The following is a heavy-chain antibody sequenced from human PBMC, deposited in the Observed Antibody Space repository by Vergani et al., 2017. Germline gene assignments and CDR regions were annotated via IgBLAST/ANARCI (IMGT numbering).Heavy chain of an antibody. J-gene: IGHJ4*02. CDR1: GYTFSNYY. Sequence: QVQVVQSGAEVKKSGASVKVSCKTSGYTFSNYYMHWVRQAPGQGLEGMGIINPSVGHTNYAQKFQGRVTMTRDTSTSTVYMELSSLRSEDTAIYYCARGDYGILTGYRYWGQGTLVTVSA. V-gene: IGHV1-46*03. CDR2: INPSVGHT. CDR3: ARGDYGILTGYRY. D-gene: IGHD3-9*01.